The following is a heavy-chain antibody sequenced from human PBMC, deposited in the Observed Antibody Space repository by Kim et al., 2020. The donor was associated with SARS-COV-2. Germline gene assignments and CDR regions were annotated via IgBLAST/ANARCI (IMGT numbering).Heavy chain of an antibody. Sequence: SETLSLTCTVSGDSVSSYTYPWSWFRQPPGKGLEWIGYTANTNYNPSLKSRVTIYLDTSSNQYFLKLSSVTAADSAVYYCARQKRNSSVFDSWGQGILVIVSS. CDR2: TANT. V-gene: IGHV4-61*01. CDR3: ARQKRNSSVFDS. CDR1: GDSVSSYTYP. J-gene: IGHJ4*02. D-gene: IGHD1-1*01.